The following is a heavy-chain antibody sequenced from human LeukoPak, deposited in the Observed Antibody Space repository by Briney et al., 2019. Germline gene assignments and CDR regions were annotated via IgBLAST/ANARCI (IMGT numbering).Heavy chain of an antibody. J-gene: IGHJ4*02. V-gene: IGHV3-7*01. CDR2: IKQDGSEK. D-gene: IGHD4-23*01. CDR1: GLTYSSYW. Sequence: GGSLRLSCAASGLTYSSYWMSWLRQAPGKGLEWVTNIKQDGSEKYYVDSVKSRFTISRDNGKNSLYLQMNRLRAKDTAVYYFASGRWDFDGCGQGTLVTVSS. CDR3: ASGRWDFDG.